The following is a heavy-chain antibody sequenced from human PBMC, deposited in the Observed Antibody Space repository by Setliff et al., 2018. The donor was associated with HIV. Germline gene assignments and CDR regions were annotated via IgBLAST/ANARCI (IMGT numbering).Heavy chain of an antibody. Sequence: SETLSLTCTVAGGSTSSSSYYWGWIRQPPGMGLEWIASIYHNGNTYYNPSLKSRVTMSVDTSKNQFSLKLSSVTAADTAVYYCATSLITVPPDAFDIWGQGTTVTVS. CDR2: IYHNGNT. V-gene: IGHV4-39*07. CDR1: GGSTSSSSYY. CDR3: ATSLITVPPDAFDI. D-gene: IGHD4-4*01. J-gene: IGHJ3*02.